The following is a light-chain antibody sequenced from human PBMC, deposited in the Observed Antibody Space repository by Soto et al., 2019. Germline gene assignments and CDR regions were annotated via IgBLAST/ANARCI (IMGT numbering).Light chain of an antibody. Sequence: QSALTQPASVSGTPGQSITISCTGSISDIGGYNFVSWYQQHPGKAPKLMIYDVSKRPSGVPDRFSGSKSGNTASLTISGLKAEDEADYYCCSYAGSYTLVFGGGTKLTVL. CDR1: ISDIGGYNF. J-gene: IGLJ2*01. CDR2: DVS. V-gene: IGLV2-11*01. CDR3: CSYAGSYTLV.